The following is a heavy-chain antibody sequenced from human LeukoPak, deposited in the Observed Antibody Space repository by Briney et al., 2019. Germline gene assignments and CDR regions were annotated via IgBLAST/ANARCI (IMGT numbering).Heavy chain of an antibody. CDR2: MDDRGDT. CDR1: GDSMRSYY. Sequence: SETLSLTCTVSGDSMRSYYWSWIRQAPGKGLEWLGHMDDRGDTNYNPSLKGRGSISVDTSKNQFSLKLRSVTAADTAVYYCARDSRYDSGWFDDGLDVWGPGTTVTVSS. CDR3: ARDSRYDSGWFDDGLDV. D-gene: IGHD6-13*01. J-gene: IGHJ6*02. V-gene: IGHV4-59*01.